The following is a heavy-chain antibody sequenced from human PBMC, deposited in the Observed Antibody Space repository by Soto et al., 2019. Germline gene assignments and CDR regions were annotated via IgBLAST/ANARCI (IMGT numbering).Heavy chain of an antibody. CDR2: IYCSGST. D-gene: IGHD3-22*01. V-gene: IGHV4-39*01. CDR3: ARQRGYYASILNWFDP. J-gene: IGHJ5*02. CDR1: GGSISSSSYY. Sequence: SETLSLTCTVSGGSISSSSYYWGWIRQPPGKGLEWIGSIYCSGSTYYNPSLKSRVTISVDTSKNQFSLKLSSVTAADTAVYYCARQRGYYASILNWFDPWGQGTLVTVSS.